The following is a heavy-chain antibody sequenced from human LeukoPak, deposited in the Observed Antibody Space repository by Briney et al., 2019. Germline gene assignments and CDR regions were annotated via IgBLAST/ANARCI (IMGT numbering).Heavy chain of an antibody. V-gene: IGHV3-66*02. CDR2: IYNDGST. Sequence: PGGSLRLSCAAPGFTVSSHYMTWVRQAPGKGLEWVSVIYNDGSTYYADSVKGRFTISRDNSKNTLYLQMNSLRPEDTAVYYCARLPIYWGQGTLVTVSS. CDR1: GFTVSSHY. CDR3: ARLPIY. J-gene: IGHJ4*02.